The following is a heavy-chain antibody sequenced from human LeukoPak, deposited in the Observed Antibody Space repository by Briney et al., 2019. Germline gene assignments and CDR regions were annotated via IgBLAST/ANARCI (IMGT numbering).Heavy chain of an antibody. CDR2: IRGDSTET. CDR3: ARGHFGVVLDY. J-gene: IGHJ4*02. D-gene: IGHD3-3*01. V-gene: IGHV3-21*01. Sequence: PGGSLRLSCAVSGFTFSCYIMIWVRQAPAKGLEWVSSIRGDSTETRHAASVMGRFTISRDNAKKSLYLQMNSLRAEDTAVYYCARGHFGVVLDYWGQGTLVTVSS. CDR1: GFTFSCYI.